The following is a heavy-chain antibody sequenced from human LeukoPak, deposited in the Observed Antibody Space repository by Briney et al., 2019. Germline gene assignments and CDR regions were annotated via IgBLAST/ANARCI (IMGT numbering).Heavy chain of an antibody. J-gene: IGHJ4*02. V-gene: IGHV4-59*01. Sequence: PSETLSLTCTVSGGSISSYYWSWIRQPPGKGLEWIGYICYSGSTNYNPSLKSRVTISVDTSKNQFSLKLSSVTAADTAVYYCARFRLYYFDYWGQGTLVTVSS. CDR2: ICYSGST. CDR1: GGSISSYY. CDR3: ARFRLYYFDY.